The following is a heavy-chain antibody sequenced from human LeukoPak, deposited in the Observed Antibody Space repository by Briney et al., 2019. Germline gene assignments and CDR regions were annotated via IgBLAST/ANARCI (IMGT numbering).Heavy chain of an antibody. CDR1: GFTVSSNY. CDR2: IYSGGTT. V-gene: IGHV3-53*01. CDR3: AKDLGIAGAFDI. Sequence: GGSLRLSCAASGFTVSSNYMSWVRQAPGKGLEWVSIIYSGGTTYYADSVKGRFTISRDNSKNTLYLQMNSLRAEDTAVYYCAKDLGIAGAFDIWGQGTMVTVSS. D-gene: IGHD2-15*01. J-gene: IGHJ3*02.